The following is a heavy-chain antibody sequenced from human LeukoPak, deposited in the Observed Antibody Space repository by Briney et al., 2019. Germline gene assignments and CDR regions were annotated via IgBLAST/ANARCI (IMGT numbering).Heavy chain of an antibody. CDR2: IYYSGST. J-gene: IGHJ3*02. CDR3: ARDHPEYYYDSSGYYSGAFDI. Sequence: SETLSLTCAVYGGSFSGYYWSWIRQPPGKGLEWIGYIYYSGSTYYNPSLKSRVTISVDTSKNQFSLKLSSVTAADTAVYYCARDHPEYYYDSSGYYSGAFDIWGQGTMVTVSS. D-gene: IGHD3-22*01. CDR1: GGSFSGYY. V-gene: IGHV4-34*09.